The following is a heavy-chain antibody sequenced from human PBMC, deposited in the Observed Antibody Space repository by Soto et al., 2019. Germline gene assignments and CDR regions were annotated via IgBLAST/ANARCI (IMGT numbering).Heavy chain of an antibody. CDR1: GFTFSSYS. Sequence: GGSLRLSCAASGFTFSSYSMNWVRQAPGKGLEWVSSISSSSSYIYYADSVKGRFTISRDNAKNSLYLQMNSLRAEDTAVYYCARDYERFDYYGSGSNFDYWGQGTLVTVSS. CDR3: ARDYERFDYYGSGSNFDY. V-gene: IGHV3-21*01. CDR2: ISSSSSYI. D-gene: IGHD3-10*01. J-gene: IGHJ4*02.